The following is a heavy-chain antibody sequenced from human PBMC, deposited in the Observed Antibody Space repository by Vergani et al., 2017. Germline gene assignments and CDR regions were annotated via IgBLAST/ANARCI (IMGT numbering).Heavy chain of an antibody. CDR2: INHSGST. V-gene: IGHV4-34*01. CDR1: GGSFSGYY. D-gene: IGHD3-22*01. Sequence: QVQLQQWGAGLLKPSETLSLTRAVYGGSFSGYYWSWIRQPPGKGLEWIGEINHSGSTNYNPSLKSRVTISVDTSKHQFSLKLSSVTAADTAVYYCARGNYYDSSGYKWGQGTLVTVSS. J-gene: IGHJ4*02. CDR3: ARGNYYDSSGYK.